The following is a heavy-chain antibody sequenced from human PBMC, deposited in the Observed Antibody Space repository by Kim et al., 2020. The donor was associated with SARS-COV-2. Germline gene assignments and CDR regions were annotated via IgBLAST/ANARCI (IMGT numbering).Heavy chain of an antibody. Sequence: GGSLRLSCAASGFTFSRHCMHWVRQVPGKGMMWVSRINNDGSNTRYVDSVKGRFTISRDNDMNTLYLQMNSLRAEDTAVYYCVRDRDNDITSYHSMFDYWSGGALAAVSS. CDR1: GFTFSRHC. V-gene: IGHV3-74*01. J-gene: IGHJ4*02. CDR2: INNDGSNT. CDR3: VRDRDNDITSYHSMFDY. D-gene: IGHD3-10*01.